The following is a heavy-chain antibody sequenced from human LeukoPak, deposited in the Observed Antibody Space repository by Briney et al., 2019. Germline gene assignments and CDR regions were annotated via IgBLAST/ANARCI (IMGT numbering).Heavy chain of an antibody. Sequence: GGSLRLSCAASGFTFSSYSMNWVRQAPGKGLEWVSAISGSGGSTYYADSVKGRFTISRDNSKNTLYLQMNSLRAEDTAVYYCAKAAGGSYYQFDYWGQGTLVTVSS. V-gene: IGHV3-23*01. D-gene: IGHD1-26*01. CDR3: AKAAGGSYYQFDY. CDR1: GFTFSSYS. CDR2: ISGSGGST. J-gene: IGHJ4*02.